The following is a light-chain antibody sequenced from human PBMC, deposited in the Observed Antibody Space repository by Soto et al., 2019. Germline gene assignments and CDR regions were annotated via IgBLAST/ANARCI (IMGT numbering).Light chain of an antibody. Sequence: QSALTQPASVSGSPGQSITISCTGSSDDVGGYDYVSWYQHHPGKAPKLMIYEVNNRPSGVSNRFSGSKSGNTASLTISGLQAEDEADYFCSSYTRTNTRVFGEGTKLTVL. J-gene: IGLJ3*02. CDR3: SSYTRTNTRV. V-gene: IGLV2-14*01. CDR2: EVN. CDR1: SDDVGGYDY.